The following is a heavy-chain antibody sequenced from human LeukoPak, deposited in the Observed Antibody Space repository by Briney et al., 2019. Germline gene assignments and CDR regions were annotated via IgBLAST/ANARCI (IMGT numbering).Heavy chain of an antibody. V-gene: IGHV4-59*08. CDR1: VGSISGYF. CDR3: ARHQNGGTYPLDS. Sequence: PSETLSLTCTVSVGSISGYFWSLFRQPPGKGLEWLAFIYYTGSTNYNPSLKSRVTVSLDTSKSQFSLRLNSVTAADTAVYYCARHQNGGTYPLDSWGQGTLVTVSS. CDR2: IYYTGST. D-gene: IGHD1-26*01. J-gene: IGHJ4*02.